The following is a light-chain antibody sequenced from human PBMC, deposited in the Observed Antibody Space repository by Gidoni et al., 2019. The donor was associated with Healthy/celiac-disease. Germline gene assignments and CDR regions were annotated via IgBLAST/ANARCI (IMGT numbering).Light chain of an antibody. CDR1: HSVSSN. CDR2: GAS. Sequence: EIVMTQSPATMSVSPGERATLSCRSSHSVSSNLAWYQQKPGQAPSLLIYGASTRATGIPARFSGSGCGTEFTLTISSLQSEDFAVYYCQQYNNWPPYTFGQGTKLEIK. V-gene: IGKV3-15*01. CDR3: QQYNNWPPYT. J-gene: IGKJ2*01.